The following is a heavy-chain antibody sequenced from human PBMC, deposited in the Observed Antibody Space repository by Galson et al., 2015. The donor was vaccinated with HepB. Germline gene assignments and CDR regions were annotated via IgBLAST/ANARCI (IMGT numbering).Heavy chain of an antibody. D-gene: IGHD3-3*01. CDR1: GYMITDHW. V-gene: IGHV5-10-1*01. CDR3: ARHWGGYYWYFDL. J-gene: IGHJ2*01. Sequence: QSGAEVKKPGESLRISCKGSGYMITDHWISWVHQMPGKGLEWMGRIDPGDSYINYSPSFQGHVTVSADKSISTVYLQWSSLRASDTAIYYCARHWGGYYWYFDLWGRGTLVTVSS. CDR2: IDPGDSYI.